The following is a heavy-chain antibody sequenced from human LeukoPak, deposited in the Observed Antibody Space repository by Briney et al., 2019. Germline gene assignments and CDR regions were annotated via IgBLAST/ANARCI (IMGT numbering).Heavy chain of an antibody. V-gene: IGHV3-30-3*01. CDR1: GFTFSSYA. CDR3: ARELKYYDILTGYYRSLPSFDY. Sequence: GGSLRLSCAASGFTFSSYAMHWVRQAPGKGLEWVAVISYDGSNKYYADSVKGRFTISRDNSKNTLYLQMNSLRAEDTAVYYCARELKYYDILTGYYRSLPSFDYWGQGTLVTVSS. D-gene: IGHD3-9*01. CDR2: ISYDGSNK. J-gene: IGHJ4*02.